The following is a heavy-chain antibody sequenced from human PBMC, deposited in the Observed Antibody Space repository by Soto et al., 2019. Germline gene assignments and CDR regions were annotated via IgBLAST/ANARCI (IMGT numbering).Heavy chain of an antibody. V-gene: IGHV1-3*01. CDR2: INAGNGNT. Sequence: ASVKVSCKASGYTFTSYAMHWVRQAPGQRLEWMGWINAGNGNTKYSQKFQGRVTITRDTSASTAYMELSSLRSEDTAVCYCAREIIDNYDFWSGYPVNMDVWGKGTTVTVSS. CDR3: AREIIDNYDFWSGYPVNMDV. CDR1: GYTFTSYA. J-gene: IGHJ6*03. D-gene: IGHD3-3*01.